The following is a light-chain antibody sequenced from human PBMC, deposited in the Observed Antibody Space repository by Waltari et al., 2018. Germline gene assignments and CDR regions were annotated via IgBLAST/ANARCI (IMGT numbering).Light chain of an antibody. J-gene: IGLJ3*02. CDR1: SSDVGGYNY. V-gene: IGLV2-8*01. CDR3: SSYAGSNAWV. Sequence: QSALTQPPSASGSPGQSVTISCTGTSSDVGGYNYVSWYQQHPGKAPILMLYEVRKRPSGCPDRLSGSKSGNTASLTVSGLQAEDEADYYCSSYAGSNAWVFGGGTKLTVL. CDR2: EVR.